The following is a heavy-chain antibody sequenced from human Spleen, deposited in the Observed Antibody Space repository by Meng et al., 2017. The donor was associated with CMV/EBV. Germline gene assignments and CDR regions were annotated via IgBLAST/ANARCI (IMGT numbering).Heavy chain of an antibody. CDR1: GYTFTAYY. D-gene: IGHD5-12*01. J-gene: IGHJ4*02. CDR3: ARSRSLAAISFKY. CDR2: SNPNSGTT. V-gene: IGHV1-2*02. Sequence: KASGYTFTAYYIHWVRQAPGQGLEGLGRSNPNSGTTNYAQKFEGRVTMTRDTSISAVYMELSSLRSDDTAVYYCARSRSLAAISFKYWGQETLVTVSS.